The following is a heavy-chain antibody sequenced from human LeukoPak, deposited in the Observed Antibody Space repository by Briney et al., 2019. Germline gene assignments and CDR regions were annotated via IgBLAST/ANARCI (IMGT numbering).Heavy chain of an antibody. V-gene: IGHV1-69*05. CDR2: IIPIFGTA. J-gene: IGHJ6*03. CDR3: ARNVAAAGNPYYYYYMDV. CDR1: GGTFSSYA. Sequence: ASVKVSCKASGGTFSSYAISWVRQAPGQGLEWMGGIIPIFGTANYAQKFQGRVTITTDESTSTAYMELSSLRSEDTAVYYCARNVAAAGNPYYYYYMDVWGKGTTVTVSS. D-gene: IGHD6-13*01.